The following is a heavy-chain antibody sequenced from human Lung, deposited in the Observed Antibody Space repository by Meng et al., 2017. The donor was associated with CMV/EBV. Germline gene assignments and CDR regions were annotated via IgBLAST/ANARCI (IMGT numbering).Heavy chain of an antibody. CDR3: ARYDFWSGDVY. CDR2: INHSGST. Sequence: SETLSLTCAVYGRSFSGYYWSWIRQPPGKGLEWIGEINHSGSTNYNPSLKSRVTISVDTSKNQFSLKLSSVTAADTAVYYCARYDFWSGDVYWGQGTLVTVSS. CDR1: GRSFSGYY. V-gene: IGHV4-34*01. J-gene: IGHJ4*02. D-gene: IGHD3-3*01.